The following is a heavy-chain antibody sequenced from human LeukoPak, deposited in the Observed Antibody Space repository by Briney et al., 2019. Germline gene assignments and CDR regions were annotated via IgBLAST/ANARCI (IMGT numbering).Heavy chain of an antibody. J-gene: IGHJ6*03. Sequence: GESLTLSCAAAECTFSSYARSWFRQAPGKGLERISAISGSGGSTYYADSVKGRFTISRDNSKNTLYLQMNSLRAEDTAVYYCAKPLGGVPAASSYYYMDVWGKGTTVTVSS. D-gene: IGHD2-2*01. CDR3: AKPLGGVPAASSYYYMDV. CDR2: ISGSGGST. CDR1: ECTFSSYA. V-gene: IGHV3-23*01.